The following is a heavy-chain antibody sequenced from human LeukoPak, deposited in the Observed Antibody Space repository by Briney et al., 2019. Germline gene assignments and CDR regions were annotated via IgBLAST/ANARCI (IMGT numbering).Heavy chain of an antibody. J-gene: IGHJ3*02. Sequence: SETLSLTCTVSGGSISSGGYYWSWIRQHPGKGLEWIGYIYYSGSTYYNPSLKSRVTISVDTSKNQFSLKLSSVTAADTAVYYCARVDTAMVRAGIAFDIWGQGTMVTVSS. V-gene: IGHV4-31*03. CDR2: IYYSGST. CDR1: GGSISSGGYY. D-gene: IGHD5-18*01. CDR3: ARVDTAMVRAGIAFDI.